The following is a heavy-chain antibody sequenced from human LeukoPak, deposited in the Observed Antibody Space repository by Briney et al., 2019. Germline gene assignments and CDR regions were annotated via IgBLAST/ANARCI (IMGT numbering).Heavy chain of an antibody. Sequence: SETLSLTCAVYGGSFSDYYWTWIRQTPGEGLEWIGEINHSGSTNYNPSLKSRVTISVDTSKNQFSLKLSSVTAADTAVYYCARAPETRRGYYYDSSGYPYWGQGTLVTVSS. V-gene: IGHV4-34*01. CDR2: INHSGST. CDR1: GGSFSDYY. J-gene: IGHJ4*02. CDR3: ARAPETRRGYYYDSSGYPY. D-gene: IGHD3-22*01.